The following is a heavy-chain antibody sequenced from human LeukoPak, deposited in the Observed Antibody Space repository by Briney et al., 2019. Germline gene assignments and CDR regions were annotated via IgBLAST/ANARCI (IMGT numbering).Heavy chain of an antibody. Sequence: SQTLSLTCAVSGGSISSGGYSWSWIRQPPGKGLEWIGYIYHSGSTYYNPSLKSRVTISVDRSKNQFSLKLSSVTAADTAVYYCDRGGEEPYYFDYWGQGTLVTVSS. J-gene: IGHJ4*02. V-gene: IGHV4-30-2*01. CDR2: IYHSGST. CDR1: GGSISSGGYS. CDR3: DRGGEEPYYFDY. D-gene: IGHD3-16*01.